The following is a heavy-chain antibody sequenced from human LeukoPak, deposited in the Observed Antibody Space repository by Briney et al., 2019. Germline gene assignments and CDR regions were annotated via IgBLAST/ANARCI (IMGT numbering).Heavy chain of an antibody. CDR1: GGSISSSSYY. Sequence: SETLSLTCTVSGGSISSSSYYWGWIRQPPGKGLEWIGSIYYSGSTYYNPSLKSRVTISVDTSKNQFSLKLSSVTAADTAVYYCARDRSNIPASDGWFDPWGQGTLVTVSS. V-gene: IGHV4-39*02. CDR3: ARDRSNIPASDGWFDP. J-gene: IGHJ5*02. D-gene: IGHD6-13*01. CDR2: IYYSGST.